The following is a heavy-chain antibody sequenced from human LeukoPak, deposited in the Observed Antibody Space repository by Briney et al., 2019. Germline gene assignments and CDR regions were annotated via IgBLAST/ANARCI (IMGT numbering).Heavy chain of an antibody. CDR1: GGSISSSSYY. CDR2: IYYSGST. D-gene: IGHD3-22*01. CDR3: ARTPIYYFDNSGYYN. J-gene: IGHJ4*02. V-gene: IGHV4-39*07. Sequence: SETLSLTCTVSGGSISSSSYYWGWIRQPPGKGLEWIGSIYYSGSTFYNPSLKSRVTMSVDTSKKQFSLRLSSVTAADTAVYYCARTPIYYFDNSGYYNWGQGTLVTVSS.